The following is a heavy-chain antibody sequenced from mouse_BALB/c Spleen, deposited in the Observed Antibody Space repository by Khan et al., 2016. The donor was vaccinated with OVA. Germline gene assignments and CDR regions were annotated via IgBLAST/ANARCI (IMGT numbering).Heavy chain of an antibody. V-gene: IGHV2-2*02. J-gene: IGHJ3*01. CDR2: IWSGGST. CDR1: GFSLTYYG. Sequence: QVQLKQSGPGLVQPSQSLSITCTVSGFSLTYYGVHWFRQSPGKGLEWLGVIWSGGSTDYNAACISRLNISKDNSKSQAFFKMNSLQVNDTAIYYCARNYDYDEGLAYWGQGTLVTVSA. D-gene: IGHD2-4*01. CDR3: ARNYDYDEGLAY.